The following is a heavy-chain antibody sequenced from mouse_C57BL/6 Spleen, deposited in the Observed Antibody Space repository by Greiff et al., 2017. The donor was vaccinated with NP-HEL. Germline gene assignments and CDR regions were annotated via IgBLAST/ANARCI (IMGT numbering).Heavy chain of an antibody. Sequence: QVQLQQPGAELVKPGASVKVSCKASGYTFTSYWMHWVKQRPGQGLEWIGRIHPSDSDTNYNQKFKGKATLTVDKSSSTAYMQLSSLTSEDSAVYYWAIGGYYDDDGAWFAYWGQGTLVTVSA. J-gene: IGHJ3*01. CDR3: AIGGYYDDDGAWFAY. D-gene: IGHD2-4*01. CDR1: GYTFTSYW. V-gene: IGHV1-74*01. CDR2: IHPSDSDT.